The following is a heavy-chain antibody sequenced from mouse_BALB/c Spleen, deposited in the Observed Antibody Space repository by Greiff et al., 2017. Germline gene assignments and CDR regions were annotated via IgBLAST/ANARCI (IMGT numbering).Heavy chain of an antibody. CDR2: ISSGSSTI. CDR3: ARSGGYLYAMDY. Sequence: VQLKESGGGLVQPGGSRKLSCAASGFTFSSFGMHWVRQAPEKGLEWVAYISSGSSTIYYADTVKGRFTISRDNPKNTLFLQMTSLRSEDTAMYYCARSGGYLYAMDYWGQGTSVTVSS. V-gene: IGHV5-17*02. CDR1: GFTFSSFG. J-gene: IGHJ4*01. D-gene: IGHD1-2*01.